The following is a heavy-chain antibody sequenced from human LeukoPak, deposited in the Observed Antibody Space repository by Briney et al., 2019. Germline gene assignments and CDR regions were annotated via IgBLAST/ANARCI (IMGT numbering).Heavy chain of an antibody. Sequence: SETLSLTCTVSGGSIGSSNYYWGWIRQPPGKGLEWIGSFYYSGSTNYNPSLKSRVTISVDTSKNQFSLKLSSVTAADTAVYYCVYYYGSGSVEYWGQGTLVTVSS. D-gene: IGHD3-10*01. CDR1: GGSIGSSNYY. V-gene: IGHV4-39*01. J-gene: IGHJ4*02. CDR3: VYYYGSGSVEY. CDR2: FYYSGST.